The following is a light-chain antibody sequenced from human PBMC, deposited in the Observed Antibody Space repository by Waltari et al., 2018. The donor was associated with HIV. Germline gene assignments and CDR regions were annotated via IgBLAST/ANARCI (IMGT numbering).Light chain of an antibody. CDR2: GAS. Sequence: AIRMTQSPSSFSASTGDRVTITCPASQGISSYLAWYQQRPGRAPKLLIYGASSLQSGVPSRISGSGSGTDFTLTISCLQSEDFATYYCQQYYSYPPTFGQGTKVEIK. CDR1: QGISSY. V-gene: IGKV1-8*01. CDR3: QQYYSYPPT. J-gene: IGKJ1*01.